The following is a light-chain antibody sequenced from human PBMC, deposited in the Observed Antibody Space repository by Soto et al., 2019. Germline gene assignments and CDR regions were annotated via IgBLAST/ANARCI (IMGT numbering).Light chain of an antibody. V-gene: IGKV1-5*01. Sequence: DVQMTQSPSILSASVGHRATITCRSSQRLRSWLAWYQQKPGKAPKVLSYDVSNLGTGVPSRFSGSGSGTEFTLTISSLQPDYFASYYCQHYNSHLWPFGQVTKVDIK. CDR1: QRLRSW. CDR2: DVS. J-gene: IGKJ1*01. CDR3: QHYNSHLWP.